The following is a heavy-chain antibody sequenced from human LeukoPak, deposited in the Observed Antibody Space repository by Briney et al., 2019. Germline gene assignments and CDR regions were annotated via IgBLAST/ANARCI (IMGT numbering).Heavy chain of an antibody. D-gene: IGHD2-2*01. V-gene: IGHV1-2*02. CDR2: INPNSGGT. CDR1: GYTFTGYY. Sequence: ASVKVSCKASGYTFTGYYMHWVRQAPGQGLEWMGWINPNSGGTNYAQKFQGRVTMTRDTSISTAYMELSRLRSDDTAVYYCAREVVPAAPGLQHWGQGTLVTVSS. J-gene: IGHJ1*01. CDR3: AREVVPAAPGLQH.